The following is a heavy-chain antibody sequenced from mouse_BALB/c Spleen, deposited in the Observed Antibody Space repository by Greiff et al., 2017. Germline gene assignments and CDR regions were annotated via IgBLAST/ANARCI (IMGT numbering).Heavy chain of an antibody. V-gene: IGHV2-9*02. CDR2: IWAGGST. CDR1: GLSLTSYG. D-gene: IGHD2-3*01. CDR3: ARGRTDGYYDFDY. J-gene: IGHJ2*01. Sequence: QVQLKQSGPGLVAPSQSLSITCTVSGLSLTSYGVHWVRQPPGKGLEWLGVIWAGGSTNYNSALMSRLSISKDNSKSQVFLKMNSLQTDDTAMYYCARGRTDGYYDFDYWGQGTTLTVSS.